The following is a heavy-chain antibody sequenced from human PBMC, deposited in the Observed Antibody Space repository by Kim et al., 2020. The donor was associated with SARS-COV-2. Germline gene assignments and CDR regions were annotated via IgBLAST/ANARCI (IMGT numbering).Heavy chain of an antibody. V-gene: IGHV3-48*03. Sequence: GGSLRLSCAASGFTFSSYEMNWVRQAPGKGLEWVSYISSSGSTIYYADSVKGRFTISRDNAKNSLYLQMNSLRAEDTAVYYCARDRFQANYDFWSGPSNHYYYYMDVWGKGTTVTVSS. D-gene: IGHD3-3*01. CDR3: ARDRFQANYDFWSGPSNHYYYYMDV. J-gene: IGHJ6*03. CDR1: GFTFSSYE. CDR2: ISSSGSTI.